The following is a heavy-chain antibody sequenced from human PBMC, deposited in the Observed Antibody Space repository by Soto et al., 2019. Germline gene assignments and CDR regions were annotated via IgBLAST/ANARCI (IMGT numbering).Heavy chain of an antibody. Sequence: QVQLVQSGTEVKKPGSSVTVSCKASGGPYSKYSIGWVRQAPGQGLEWVGRIIPIFDTTNYAQKFQGRATITAEKSTSTVYMDLSSLKSEDTAVYYCARSLLGDYYDSDGLDNWGQGTLVTVSS. CDR1: GGPYSKYS. CDR3: ARSLLGDYYDSDGLDN. CDR2: IIPIFDTT. D-gene: IGHD3-22*01. V-gene: IGHV1-69*08. J-gene: IGHJ4*02.